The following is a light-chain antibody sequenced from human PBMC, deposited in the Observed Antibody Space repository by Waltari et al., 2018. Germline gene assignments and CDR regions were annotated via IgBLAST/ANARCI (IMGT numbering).Light chain of an antibody. CDR3: QQYDNVPRT. J-gene: IGKJ4*01. Sequence: DIQMTQSPSSLSASVGDRVPITCQTSQDISNYLNWYQQKPGKAPKLLIYDASNLETGVPSRFSGSGSGTDFSFTISSLQPEDIATYYCQQYDNVPRTFGGGTKVEIK. CDR1: QDISNY. V-gene: IGKV1-33*01. CDR2: DAS.